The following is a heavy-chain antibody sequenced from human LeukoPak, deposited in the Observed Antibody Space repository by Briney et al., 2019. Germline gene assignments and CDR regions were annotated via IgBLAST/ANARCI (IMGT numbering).Heavy chain of an antibody. Sequence: PGGSLRLSCAASGFTFSSYVMSWVRQAPGKGLEWVSAISGSGGSTYYADSVKGRFTTSRDNSKNTLYLQMNSLRAGDTAVYYCAKEAGYYDSSGPDYWGQGTLVTVSS. CDR2: ISGSGGST. D-gene: IGHD3-22*01. CDR3: AKEAGYYDSSGPDY. CDR1: GFTFSSYV. J-gene: IGHJ4*02. V-gene: IGHV3-23*01.